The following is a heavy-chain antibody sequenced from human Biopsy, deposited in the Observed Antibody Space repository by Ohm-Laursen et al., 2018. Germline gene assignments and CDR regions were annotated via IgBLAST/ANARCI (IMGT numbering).Heavy chain of an antibody. V-gene: IGHV3-23*01. CDR1: GFIFDDYA. D-gene: IGHD2-2*01. J-gene: IGHJ4*02. CDR2: IGGTADGT. Sequence: SLRLSCAAFGFIFDDYAMHWVRQAPGKGLEWVSSIGGTADGTYYADSVKGRFTISTGNSNNTLYLQMNSLRAEDTAVYYCAKGRSAVISAALNYWGQGTLVTVSS. CDR3: AKGRSAVISAALNY.